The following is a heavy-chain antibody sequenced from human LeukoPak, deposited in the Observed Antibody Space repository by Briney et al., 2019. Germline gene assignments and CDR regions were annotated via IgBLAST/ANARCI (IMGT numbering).Heavy chain of an antibody. CDR1: GYTFTGYY. J-gene: IGHJ3*02. V-gene: IGHV1-2*02. Sequence: ASVKVSCKASGYTFTGYYMHWVRQAPGQGLEWMGWINPNSGGTNYAQKFQGTVTMTRDTSISTAYMELSSVTAADTAVYYCARHPGAYYDILTGYFYSSGGAFDIWGQGTMVTVSS. CDR2: INPNSGGT. D-gene: IGHD3-9*01. CDR3: ARHPGAYYDILTGYFYSSGGAFDI.